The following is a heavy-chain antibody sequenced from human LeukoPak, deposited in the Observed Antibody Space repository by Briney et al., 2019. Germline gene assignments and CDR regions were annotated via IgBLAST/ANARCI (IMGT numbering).Heavy chain of an antibody. CDR1: GGSISSYY. V-gene: IGHV4-59*08. D-gene: IGHD3/OR15-3a*01. CDR2: IYYSGST. CDR3: ARRTGVIFDY. J-gene: IGHJ4*02. Sequence: SETLSLTCTVSGGSISSYYWSWIRQPPGKGLEWIGYIYYSGSTNYNPSLKSRVTISVDASKNQFSLKLSSVTAADTAVYYCARRTGVIFDYWGQGTLVTVSS.